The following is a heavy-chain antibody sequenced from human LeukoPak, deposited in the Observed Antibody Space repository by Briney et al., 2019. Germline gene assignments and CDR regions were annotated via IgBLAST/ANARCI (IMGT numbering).Heavy chain of an antibody. CDR1: GGTFSSYA. J-gene: IGHJ5*02. Sequence: SVKVSCKASGGTFSSYAISWVRQAPGQGLEWMGGFTPILGTANYAQKLQGRVTITADKSTSTAYMELSSLRSEDTAVYYCARVVMTSANWFDPWGQGTLVTVSS. D-gene: IGHD2-8*01. V-gene: IGHV1-69*06. CDR3: ARVVMTSANWFDP. CDR2: FTPILGTA.